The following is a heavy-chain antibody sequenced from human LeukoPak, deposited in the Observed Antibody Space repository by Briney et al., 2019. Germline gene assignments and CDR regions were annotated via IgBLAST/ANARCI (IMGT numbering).Heavy chain of an antibody. CDR2: SSGSDSTT. CDR1: GFAFSAYE. V-gene: IGHV3-48*03. CDR3: TTLGYHLDS. Sequence: PGGSLRLSCAATGFAFSAYEMNWVRQAPGKGLEWVAYSSGSDSTTYYADSVKGRFVISRDNARSSLYLHMNSLRADDTALYYCTTLGYHLDSWGQGTLVTVSP. J-gene: IGHJ4*02. D-gene: IGHD3-22*01.